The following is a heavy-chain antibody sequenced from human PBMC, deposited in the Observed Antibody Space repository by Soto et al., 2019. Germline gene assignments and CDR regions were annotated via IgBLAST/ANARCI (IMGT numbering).Heavy chain of an antibody. Sequence: GGALRLSCAASGFTFSDYYMSWIRQAPGKGLEWVSYISGSSTYTDYADSVKGRFTISRDNAKNSLYLQMNSLRAEDTAVYYCARDPQGLHTHYGMDVWGQGTRSPSP. CDR2: ISGSSTYT. CDR1: GFTFSDYY. V-gene: IGHV3-11*06. CDR3: ARDPQGLHTHYGMDV. J-gene: IGHJ6*02.